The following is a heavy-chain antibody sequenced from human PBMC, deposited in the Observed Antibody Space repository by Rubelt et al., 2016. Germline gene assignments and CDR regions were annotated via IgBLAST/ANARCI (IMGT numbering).Heavy chain of an antibody. V-gene: IGHV3-53*04. D-gene: IGHD4-17*01. Sequence: TRGSTFYADSVKGRFTISRHGSKNTLYLQMNSLRAEDTAVYYCARGSGDYIFDYWGQGTLVTVSS. CDR3: ARGSGDYIFDY. CDR2: TRGST. J-gene: IGHJ4*02.